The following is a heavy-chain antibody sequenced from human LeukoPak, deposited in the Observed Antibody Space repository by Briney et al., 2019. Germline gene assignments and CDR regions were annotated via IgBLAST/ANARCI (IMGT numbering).Heavy chain of an antibody. V-gene: IGHV1-3*01. CDR2: INAGNGNT. CDR3: ARVPLYDSSGYYYPH. CDR1: GYTFTNYA. Sequence: ASVKVSCKASGYTFTNYAVHWVRQAPGQRLEWMGWINAGNGNTKYSQKFQDRVTITRDTSASTAYMELSSLRSEDTAVYYCARVPLYDSSGYYYPHWGQGTLVTVSS. D-gene: IGHD3-22*01. J-gene: IGHJ1*01.